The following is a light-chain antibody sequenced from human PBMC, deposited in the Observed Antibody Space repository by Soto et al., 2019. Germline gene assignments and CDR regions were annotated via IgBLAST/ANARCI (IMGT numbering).Light chain of an antibody. CDR2: AAS. J-gene: IGKJ3*01. V-gene: IGKV1-39*01. CDR1: QSISSY. Sequence: DIQMTQSPSFLSASVGDRVTITCRASQSISSYLNWYQQKPGKAPKLLIYAASSLQSGVPSRFSGSGSGTDFTLTISSLQPEDFATYYCQQSYSTRVFGPGTKVDIK. CDR3: QQSYSTRV.